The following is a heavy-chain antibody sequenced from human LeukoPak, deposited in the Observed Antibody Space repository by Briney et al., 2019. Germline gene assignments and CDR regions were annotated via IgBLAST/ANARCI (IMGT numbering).Heavy chain of an antibody. D-gene: IGHD3-10*01. CDR3: ATSWATRHGRYGPLDY. J-gene: IGHJ4*02. CDR2: VYTSGSA. Sequence: PSETLPLTCTVSGGSISGFYWTWTWIRHPAGKGLEWLGRVYTSGSANYNPSLGSRVTMSMDTSRNQFSLKLYFVTAADTAVYFCATSWATRHGRYGPLDYWGQGTPVTVSS. CDR1: GGSISGFY. V-gene: IGHV4-4*07.